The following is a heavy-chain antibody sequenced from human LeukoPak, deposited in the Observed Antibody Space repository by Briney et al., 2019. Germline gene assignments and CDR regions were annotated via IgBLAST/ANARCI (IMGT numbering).Heavy chain of an antibody. D-gene: IGHD3-10*01. V-gene: IGHV3-7*01. Sequence: GGSLRLSCAASGFTFSTYWMSWVRQAPGKGLEWVANIKQDGSEKHYVDSVKGRFTISRDNAKNSLYLQMNSLRAEDTAVYYCARQNYYGSGSYYNPLGWFDPWGQGTLVTVSS. J-gene: IGHJ5*02. CDR1: GFTFSTYW. CDR3: ARQNYYGSGSYYNPLGWFDP. CDR2: IKQDGSEK.